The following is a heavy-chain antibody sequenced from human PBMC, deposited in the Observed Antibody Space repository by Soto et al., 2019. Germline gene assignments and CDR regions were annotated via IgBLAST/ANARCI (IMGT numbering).Heavy chain of an antibody. V-gene: IGHV3-30*14. CDR3: ARDKIKGAPDYPDS. Sequence: QEQLVESGGDVVQPGRSLTLSCAASGFTFSANAMHWVRQAPGKGLEWVAVIAYDGTIKIYRDSVKGRFPISRDDSKSTLYLQMNSPRPEDTAVYYCARDKIKGAPDYPDSWGQGTLVTVSS. CDR1: GFTFSANA. D-gene: IGHD5-12*01. CDR2: IAYDGTIK. J-gene: IGHJ4*02.